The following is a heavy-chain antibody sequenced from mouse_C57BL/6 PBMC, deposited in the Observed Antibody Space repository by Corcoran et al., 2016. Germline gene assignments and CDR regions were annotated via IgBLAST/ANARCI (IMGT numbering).Heavy chain of an antibody. CDR1: GYTFTDYY. Sequence: EVQLQQSGPELVKPGASVKISCKASGYTFTDYYMNWVKQSHGKSLEWIGDINPNNGGTSYNQKFKGKATLTVDKSSSTAYMELRSLTSEDSAVYYCARGGITTDVLFAYWGQGTLVTVSA. J-gene: IGHJ3*01. V-gene: IGHV1-26*01. D-gene: IGHD2-4*01. CDR2: INPNNGGT. CDR3: ARGGITTDVLFAY.